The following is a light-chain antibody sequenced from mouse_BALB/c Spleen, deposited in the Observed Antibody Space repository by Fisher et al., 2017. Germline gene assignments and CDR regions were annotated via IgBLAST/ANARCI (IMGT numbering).Light chain of an antibody. CDR1: QDINSY. CDR3: LQYDNLYT. CDR2: RAN. V-gene: IGKV14-111*01. J-gene: IGKJ2*01. Sequence: MTQSTSSMYASLGERVTITCKASQDINSYLSWFQQKPGKSPKTLIYRANRLVDGVPSRFSGSGSGQDYSLTISSLEYEDIATYYCLQYDNLYTFGGGTKLEIK.